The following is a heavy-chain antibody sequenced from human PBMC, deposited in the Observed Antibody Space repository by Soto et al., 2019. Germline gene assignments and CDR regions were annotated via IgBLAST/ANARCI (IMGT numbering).Heavy chain of an antibody. D-gene: IGHD2-15*01. CDR1: GFIFSDHY. J-gene: IGHJ4*02. CDR2: SRNKAHSYTT. CDR3: TKGPFPGCRGGACYDDF. V-gene: IGHV3-72*01. Sequence: EVQVVESGGGLVQPGGSLRLSCTASGFIFSDHYMDWVRQAPGKGLEWVGRSRNKAHSYTTDYAASVKGRFTISRDDSXTSXDLQMDSLNTEDTAVYYCTKGPFPGCRGGACYDDFWGQGTLVTVSS.